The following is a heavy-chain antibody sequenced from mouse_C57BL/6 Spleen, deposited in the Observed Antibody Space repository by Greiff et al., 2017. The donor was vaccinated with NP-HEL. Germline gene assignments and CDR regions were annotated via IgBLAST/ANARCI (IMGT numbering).Heavy chain of an antibody. V-gene: IGHV1-81*01. CDR3: ARGPTSMITTSYWYFDV. J-gene: IGHJ1*03. D-gene: IGHD2-4*01. CDR2: IYPRSGNT. Sequence: VQGVESGAELARPGASVKLSCKASGYTFTSYGISWVKQRTGQGLEWIGEIYPRSGNTYYNEKFKGKATLTADKSSSTAYMELRSLTSEDSAVYFCARGPTSMITTSYWYFDVWGTGTTVTVSS. CDR1: GYTFTSYG.